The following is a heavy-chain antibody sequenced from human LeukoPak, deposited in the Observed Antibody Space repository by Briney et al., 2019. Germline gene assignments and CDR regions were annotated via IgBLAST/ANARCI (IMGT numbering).Heavy chain of an antibody. Sequence: ASVKVSCKASGYTFTSYGISWVRQAPGQGLEWMGWISAYNGNTNYAQKLQGRVTTTTDTSTSTAYMELRSLRSDDTAVYYCARDFRSYDILTGDPSELEPWGQGTLVTVSS. CDR1: GYTFTSYG. D-gene: IGHD3-9*01. CDR2: ISAYNGNT. J-gene: IGHJ5*02. V-gene: IGHV1-18*01. CDR3: ARDFRSYDILTGDPSELEP.